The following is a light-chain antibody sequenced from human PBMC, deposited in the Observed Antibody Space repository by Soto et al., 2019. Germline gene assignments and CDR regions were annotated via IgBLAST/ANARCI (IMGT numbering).Light chain of an antibody. CDR1: QSLSSKF. J-gene: IGKJ1*01. CDR2: DSS. V-gene: IGKV3-20*01. CDR3: QQYDISTWT. Sequence: IVLTQSPATPSLSPGERATLSCRASQSLSSKFLAWYQQKPGQAPRLLIYDSSTRATGFPDRFSVSGSGTDFTLTIIRLENEDFAAYYCQQYDISTWTFGQGTKVDIK.